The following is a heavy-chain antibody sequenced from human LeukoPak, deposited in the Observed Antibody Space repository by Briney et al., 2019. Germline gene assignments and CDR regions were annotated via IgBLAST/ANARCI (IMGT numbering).Heavy chain of an antibody. J-gene: IGHJ6*04. CDR3: ARDYDFWSGYSDV. V-gene: IGHV4-4*07. D-gene: IGHD3-3*01. CDR1: GGSISSYY. CDR2: IYTSGST. Sequence: PSETLSLTCTVSGGSISSYYWSWIPQPAGKGLEWIGGIYTSGSTNYNPALKSRVTMSVDTSKNQFSLQLSSGTAADTAVYYCARDYDFWSGYSDVWGKGTTVTVSS.